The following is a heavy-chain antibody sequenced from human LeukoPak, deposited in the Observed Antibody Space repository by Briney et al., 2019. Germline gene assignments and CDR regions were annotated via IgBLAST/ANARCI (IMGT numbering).Heavy chain of an antibody. D-gene: IGHD3-9*01. J-gene: IGHJ6*02. CDR3: ARKVILTGYPNYYYYYYGMDV. Sequence: ASVKVSCKASGYTFTSYYMHWVRQAPGQGLEWMGIINPSGGSTSYAQKFQGRVTMTRNTSISTAYMELSSLRSEDTAVYYCARKVILTGYPNYYYYYYGMDVWGQGTTVTVSS. V-gene: IGHV1-46*01. CDR1: GYTFTSYY. CDR2: INPSGGST.